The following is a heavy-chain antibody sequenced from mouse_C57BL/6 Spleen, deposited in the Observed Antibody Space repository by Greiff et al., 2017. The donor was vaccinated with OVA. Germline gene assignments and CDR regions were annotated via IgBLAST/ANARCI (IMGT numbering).Heavy chain of an antibody. Sequence: EVQVVESGGGLVKPGGSLKLSCAASGFTFSSYAMSWVRQTPEKRLEWVATISDGGSYTYYPDNVKGRFTISRDNAKNNLYLQMSHLRSEDTAMYYCASFYGYDGYFDYWGQGTTLTVSS. V-gene: IGHV5-4*01. CDR2: ISDGGSYT. J-gene: IGHJ2*01. CDR3: ASFYGYDGYFDY. D-gene: IGHD2-2*01. CDR1: GFTFSSYA.